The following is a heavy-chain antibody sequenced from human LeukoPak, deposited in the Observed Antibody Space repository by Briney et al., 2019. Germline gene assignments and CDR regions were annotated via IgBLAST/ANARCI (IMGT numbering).Heavy chain of an antibody. V-gene: IGHV1-46*01. CDR1: GYTFTSYY. Sequence: ASVKASCKASGYTFTSYYMHWVRQAPGQGLEWMGIINPSGGSTSYAQKFQGRVTMTRDMSTSTVYMELSSLRSEDTAVYYCASSRVPSSSFSWSDPWGQGTLVTVSS. D-gene: IGHD6-13*01. J-gene: IGHJ5*02. CDR2: INPSGGST. CDR3: ASSRVPSSSFSWSDP.